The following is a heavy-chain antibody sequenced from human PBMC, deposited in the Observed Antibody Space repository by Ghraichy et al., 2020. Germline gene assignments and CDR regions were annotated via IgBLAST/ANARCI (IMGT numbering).Heavy chain of an antibody. J-gene: IGHJ4*02. CDR3: ATPGCSGGSCYFVSPLDY. V-gene: IGHV1-69*06. CDR1: GGTFSSYA. CDR2: IIPIFGTA. Sequence: SVKVSCKASGGTFSSYAISWVRQAPGQGLEWMGGIIPIFGTANYAQKFQGRVTITADKSTSTAYMELSSLRSEDTAVYYCATPGCSGGSCYFVSPLDYWGQGTLVTVSS. D-gene: IGHD2-15*01.